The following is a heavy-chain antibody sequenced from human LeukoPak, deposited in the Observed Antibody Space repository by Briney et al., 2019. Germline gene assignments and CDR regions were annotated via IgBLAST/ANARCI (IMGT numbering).Heavy chain of an antibody. CDR2: ITPSGIT. V-gene: IGHV4-34*01. CDR1: GGSFRGYF. D-gene: IGHD2-15*01. Sequence: SETLSRTCGVPGGSFRGYFWSWIRQSPGKGLEWIGEITPSGITNCSPSLKSRLTLSVDTSKNQFSLWLDSVTAADSATYYCASAQGWRDFWGQGTLVTVSS. CDR3: ASAQGWRDF. J-gene: IGHJ4*02.